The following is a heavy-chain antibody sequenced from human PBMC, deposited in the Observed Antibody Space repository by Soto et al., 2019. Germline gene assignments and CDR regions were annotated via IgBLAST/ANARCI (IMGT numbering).Heavy chain of an antibody. CDR2: THQSGRT. Sequence: QVQLQESGPGLVKPSGTLSLTCTVSGGSMSSSNWWNWVRQPPGKGLEWIGETHQSGRTNYNPSLKSRVTISVDKSKNEFSLKLNSVTAADTAVYFCARSEATVIDYWGQGTLVTVSS. J-gene: IGHJ4*02. CDR1: GGSMSSSNW. V-gene: IGHV4-4*02. D-gene: IGHD4-17*01. CDR3: ARSEATVIDY.